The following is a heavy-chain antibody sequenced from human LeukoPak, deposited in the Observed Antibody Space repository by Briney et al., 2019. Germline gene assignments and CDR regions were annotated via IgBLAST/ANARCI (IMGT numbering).Heavy chain of an antibody. J-gene: IGHJ6*03. CDR3: ARDWTGQYSYAYYYYYMDV. D-gene: IGHD5-18*01. V-gene: IGHV3-9*01. Sequence: GGSLRLSCAVSGFTFDDYAMHWVRQVPGKGLEWVSGINWNSDSIGYADSVKGRFTISRDNAKNSLYLQMNSLRAEDTAVYYCARDWTGQYSYAYYYYYMDVWGKGTTVTVSS. CDR1: GFTFDDYA. CDR2: INWNSDSI.